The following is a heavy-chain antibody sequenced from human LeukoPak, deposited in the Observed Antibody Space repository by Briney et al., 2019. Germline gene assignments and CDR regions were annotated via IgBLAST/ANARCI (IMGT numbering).Heavy chain of an antibody. CDR1: GGSISSSNW. CDR2: IYHSGST. J-gene: IGHJ3*02. CDR3: ARDKGQLVSYAFDI. D-gene: IGHD1-1*01. Sequence: SGTLSLTCAVSGGSISSSNWWSWVRQPPGKGLEWIGGIYHSGSTNYNPSLKSRVTLSVDRSKNQFSLKLSSVTAADTAVYYCARDKGQLVSYAFDIWGQGTMVTVSS. V-gene: IGHV4-4*02.